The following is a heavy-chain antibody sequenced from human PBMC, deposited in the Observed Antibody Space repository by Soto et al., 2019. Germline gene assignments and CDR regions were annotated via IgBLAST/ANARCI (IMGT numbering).Heavy chain of an antibody. Sequence: QVVQSGAEVRKPGASVKVSCKASGYSFTTYYIHWFRQAPGQGLEWMAIINPNGGTTNYAQKFQGRVTVTRDMSASTVYMELSSLRSDDTAVYYCAAFCSGGGCPPGPWNWGRGTMVTVFS. CDR2: INPNGGTT. V-gene: IGHV1-46*03. CDR3: AAFCSGGGCPPGPWN. CDR1: GYSFTTYY. J-gene: IGHJ3*01. D-gene: IGHD2-15*01.